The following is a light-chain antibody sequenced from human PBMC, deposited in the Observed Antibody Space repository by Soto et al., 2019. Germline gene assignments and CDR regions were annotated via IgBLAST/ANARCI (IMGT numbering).Light chain of an antibody. CDR1: SSDVGGYDY. Sequence: QSVLTQPASVSGSPAQSITISCTGTSSDVGGYDYVSWYQQHPGKAPKLMIYDVSDRPTEVSKRFSGSKSGNTAYLTISGLQAEDEADYYCSSYTSISTWLFGGGTKVTVL. CDR2: DVS. J-gene: IGLJ2*01. CDR3: SSYTSISTWL. V-gene: IGLV2-14*03.